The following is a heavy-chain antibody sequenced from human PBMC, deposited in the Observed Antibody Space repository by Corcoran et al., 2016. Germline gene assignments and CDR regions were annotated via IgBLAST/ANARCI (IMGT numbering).Heavy chain of an antibody. CDR3: ARLIAVAGTQVFDY. CDR2: IYPGDSDT. Sequence: EVQLLQSGAEVKQPGESLQISCKGSGYSFTSYWIGWVRQLTGKGMEWMGIIYPGDSDTRYSPSFQGQVTISADKSISTAYLQWSSLKASATAMYYCARLIAVAGTQVFDYWGQGTLVTVSS. V-gene: IGHV5-51*01. CDR1: GYSFTSYW. J-gene: IGHJ4*02. D-gene: IGHD6-19*01.